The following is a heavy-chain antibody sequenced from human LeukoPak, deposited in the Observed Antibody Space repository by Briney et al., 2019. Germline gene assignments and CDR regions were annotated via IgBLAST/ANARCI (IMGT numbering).Heavy chain of an antibody. Sequence: GGSLRLSCAASGITFSSYGMHWVRQAPGKGLEWVAVIAYDGSNKYYAESVKGRFTISRDNSKNTLYLQMNSLRAEDTAVYYCAKDALGRNSFEPGVDCWGQGTLVTVSS. CDR2: IAYDGSNK. J-gene: IGHJ4*02. CDR3: AKDALGRNSFEPGVDC. CDR1: GITFSSYG. D-gene: IGHD7-27*01. V-gene: IGHV3-30*18.